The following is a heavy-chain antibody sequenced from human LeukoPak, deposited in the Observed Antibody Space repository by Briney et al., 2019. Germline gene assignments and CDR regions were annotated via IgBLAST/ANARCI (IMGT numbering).Heavy chain of an antibody. J-gene: IGHJ4*02. D-gene: IGHD3-22*01. V-gene: IGHV3-30*02. CDR3: AKISGYYPFDY. CDR1: GFTFSTYG. Sequence: GGSLRLSCAASGFTFSTYGMHWVRQAPGKGLEWVAFIRYDGSHKYYTDSVRGRFTISRDNSKNTLYLQMNNLRAEDTALYYCAKISGYYPFDYWGQGTLVTVSS. CDR2: IRYDGSHK.